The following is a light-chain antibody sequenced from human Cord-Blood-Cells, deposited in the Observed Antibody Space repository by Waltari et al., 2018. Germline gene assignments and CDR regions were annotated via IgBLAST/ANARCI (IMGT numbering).Light chain of an antibody. CDR2: DAS. V-gene: IGKV1-33*01. Sequence: DIQMTQSPSSLSASVGDRVTITCQASQAMSNYLNWYQQKPGEAPNLLIYDASNFETGVPTRLSGSGSGTDFTFTISSLQPEDIVTYYCQQYDKLPITFGQGTRLEIK. CDR1: QAMSNY. J-gene: IGKJ5*01. CDR3: QQYDKLPIT.